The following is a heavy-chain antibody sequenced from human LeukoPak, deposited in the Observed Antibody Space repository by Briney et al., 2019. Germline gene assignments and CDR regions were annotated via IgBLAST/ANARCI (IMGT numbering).Heavy chain of an antibody. Sequence: GGSLRLSCAASGFTFSDCYMSWIRQAPGKGLEWVSYISSSGSNIYYADSVKGRFTISRDNAKNSLYLQMKSLRAEDTALYFCVQGPYLDYWGQGTLVTVSS. V-gene: IGHV3-11*04. CDR3: VQGPYLDY. J-gene: IGHJ4*02. D-gene: IGHD2-21*01. CDR1: GFTFSDCY. CDR2: ISSSGSNI.